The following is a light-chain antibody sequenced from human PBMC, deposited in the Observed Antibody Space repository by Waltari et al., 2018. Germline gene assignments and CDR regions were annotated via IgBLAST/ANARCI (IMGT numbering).Light chain of an antibody. J-gene: IGKJ5*01. CDR1: QSVSRY. V-gene: IGKV3-11*01. CDR2: DAS. CDR3: QQRSNWPIT. Sequence: EIVLTQSPATLSLSPGERATLSCRASQSVSRYFAWYQQKPGQAPRLLIYDASNRATGIPARLSGSGSGTDFTLTISSLEPEDFAVYYCQQRSNWPITFGQGTRLEIK.